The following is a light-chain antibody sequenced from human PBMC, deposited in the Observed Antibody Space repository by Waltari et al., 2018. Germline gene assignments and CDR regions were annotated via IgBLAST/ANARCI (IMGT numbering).Light chain of an antibody. CDR3: SSYTNSGNVV. CDR2: AVS. J-gene: IGLJ2*01. Sequence: QSALTQPASVSGSPGQAITISCTGTSSDIGRSNYFSWYQQHPGKPPKLLISAVSNRPSGVSNRFSGSKSGNTASLTISGLQAEDGAHYYCSSYTNSGNVVFGGGTKLTVL. CDR1: SSDIGRSNY. V-gene: IGLV2-14*01.